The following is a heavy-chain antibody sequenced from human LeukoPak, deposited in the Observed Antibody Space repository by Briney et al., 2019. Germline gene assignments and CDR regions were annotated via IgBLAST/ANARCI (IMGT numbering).Heavy chain of an antibody. Sequence: GASVKVSCKASGGTFSSYAISWVRQAPGQGLEWMGGIIPIFGTANYAQRFQGRVTITADESTSTAYMELSSLRSEDTAVYYCAREAVAGPFDYWGQGTLVTVSS. CDR1: GGTFSSYA. CDR3: AREAVAGPFDY. CDR2: IIPIFGTA. V-gene: IGHV1-69*13. J-gene: IGHJ4*02. D-gene: IGHD6-19*01.